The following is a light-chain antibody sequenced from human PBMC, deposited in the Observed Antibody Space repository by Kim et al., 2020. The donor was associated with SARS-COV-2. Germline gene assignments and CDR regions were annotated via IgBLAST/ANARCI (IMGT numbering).Light chain of an antibody. Sequence: QLVLTQPPSASGSPGQSVIISCTGTSRDVGRYNSVSWYQQHPGKAPKFIIHEVTKRPSGVPARFSGSKSDNTASLTVSGLQPDDEADYYCCSFAGSAYVFGTGTKSPS. CDR2: EVT. J-gene: IGLJ1*01. CDR1: SRDVGRYNS. CDR3: CSFAGSAYV. V-gene: IGLV2-8*01.